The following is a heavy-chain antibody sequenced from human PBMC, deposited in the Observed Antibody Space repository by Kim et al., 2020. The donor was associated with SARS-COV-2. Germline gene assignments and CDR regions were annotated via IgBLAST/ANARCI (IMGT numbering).Heavy chain of an antibody. CDR3: ARGGVVTIKGFGY. V-gene: IGHV3-74*01. Sequence: GGSLRLSCAASGFTFSTYWMHWVRQAPGKGLVWVSGINSDGSSTSYADSVKGRFTISRDNAKNTLYLQMNSLRAEDTAVYYCARGGVVTIKGFGYWGQGTLVTVSS. CDR2: INSDGSST. CDR1: GFTFSTYW. D-gene: IGHD3-22*01. J-gene: IGHJ4*02.